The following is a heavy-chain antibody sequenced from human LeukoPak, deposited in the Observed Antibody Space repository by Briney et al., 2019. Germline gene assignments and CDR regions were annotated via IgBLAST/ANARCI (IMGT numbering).Heavy chain of an antibody. CDR2: ISSSSSYI. CDR3: ARTDRTGTTSPIDY. CDR1: GFTFSSYS. D-gene: IGHD1-1*01. Sequence: GGSLRLSCAASGFTFSSYSMNWVRQAPGKGLEWVSSISSSSSYIYYADSVKGRFTISRDNAKNSLYLQMNSLRAEDTAVYYCARTDRTGTTSPIDYWGQGTLVTVSS. J-gene: IGHJ4*02. V-gene: IGHV3-21*01.